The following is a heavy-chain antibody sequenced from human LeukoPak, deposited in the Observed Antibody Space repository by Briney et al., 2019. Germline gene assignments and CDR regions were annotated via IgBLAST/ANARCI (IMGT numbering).Heavy chain of an antibody. Sequence: PGGSLRLSCAASGFTFSSYEMNSVRQAPGKGLEWVSYISSSGSTIYYADSVKGRFTISRDNAKNSLYLQMNSLRAEDTAVYYCARRIAAAADYWGQGTLVTVSS. CDR2: ISSSGSTI. J-gene: IGHJ4*02. CDR3: ARRIAAAADY. D-gene: IGHD6-13*01. V-gene: IGHV3-48*03. CDR1: GFTFSSYE.